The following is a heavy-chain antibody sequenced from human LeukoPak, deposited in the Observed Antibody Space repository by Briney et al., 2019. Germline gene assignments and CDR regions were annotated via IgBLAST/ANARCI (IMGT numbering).Heavy chain of an antibody. J-gene: IGHJ3*02. Sequence: ASVKVSCKVSGYTLTELSMHWERQAPGKGLEWMGGFDPEDGETIYAQKFQGRVTMTEDTSTDTAYMELSSLRSEDTAVYYCATDGQPGVWYDAFDIWGQGTMVTVSS. V-gene: IGHV1-24*01. CDR2: FDPEDGET. CDR3: ATDGQPGVWYDAFDI. D-gene: IGHD2-15*01. CDR1: GYTLTELS.